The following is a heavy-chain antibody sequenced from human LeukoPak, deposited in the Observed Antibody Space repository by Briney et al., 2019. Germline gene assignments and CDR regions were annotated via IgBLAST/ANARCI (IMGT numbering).Heavy chain of an antibody. CDR2: ISSSSSTI. D-gene: IGHD3-16*01. Sequence: GGSLRLSCAASGFTFSSYSMNWVRQAPGKGLEWVSYISSSSSTIYYANSVKGRFTITRDNAKNSLYLQMNSLRAEDTAVYYCVVWVLPKYGMDVWGEGTTVTVSS. V-gene: IGHV3-48*01. CDR3: VVWVLPKYGMDV. J-gene: IGHJ6*04. CDR1: GFTFSSYS.